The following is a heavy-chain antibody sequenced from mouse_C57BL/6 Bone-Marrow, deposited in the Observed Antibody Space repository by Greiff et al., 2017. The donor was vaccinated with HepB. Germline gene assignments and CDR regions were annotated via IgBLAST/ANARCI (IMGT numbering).Heavy chain of an antibody. CDR3: ARVGAPYDYDEDY. Sequence: QVQLQQSGAELVRPGTSVKMSCKASGYTFTNYWIGWAKQRPGHGLEWIGDIYPGGGYTNYNEKFKSKATLTVDTSSSTAYMQLSSLTSEDSAVYYCARVGAPYDYDEDYWGQGTTLTVSS. J-gene: IGHJ2*01. V-gene: IGHV1-63*01. D-gene: IGHD2-4*01. CDR1: GYTFTNYW. CDR2: IYPGGGYT.